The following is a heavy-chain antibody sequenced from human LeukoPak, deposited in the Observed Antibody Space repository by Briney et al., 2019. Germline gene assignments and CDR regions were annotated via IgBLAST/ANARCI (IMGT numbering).Heavy chain of an antibody. V-gene: IGHV6-1*01. CDR2: TYYRSKWYN. J-gene: IGHJ4*02. D-gene: IGHD3-16*02. Sequence: SQTLSLTCAISGDSVSSNSGTWTWIRQSPSRGLEWLGRTYYRSKWYNDYAVSVKSRITIDPDTSKNQFSLKLSSVTAADTAVYYCARDVDGYIDYWGQGTLVTVSS. CDR1: GDSVSSNSGT. CDR3: ARDVDGYIDY.